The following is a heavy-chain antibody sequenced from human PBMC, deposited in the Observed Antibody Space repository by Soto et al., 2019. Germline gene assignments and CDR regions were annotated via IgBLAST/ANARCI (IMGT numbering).Heavy chain of an antibody. D-gene: IGHD1-26*01. V-gene: IGHV3-23*01. CDR1: GFSFSSFA. CDR3: AKGVELAV. Sequence: EVLVLESGGGLVQPGGSLRLSCEASGFSFSSFAMNWVRQAPGKGLEWVSASGDSGASTYYADSVKGRFTISRDNSRNTPYLPLNCLRAEDTAVYYCAKGVELAVWGNGTTVTVSS. CDR2: SGDSGAST. J-gene: IGHJ6*04.